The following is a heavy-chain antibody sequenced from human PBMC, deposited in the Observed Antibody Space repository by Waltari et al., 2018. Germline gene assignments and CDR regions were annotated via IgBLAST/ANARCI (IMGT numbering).Heavy chain of an antibody. D-gene: IGHD4-17*01. CDR1: GYSISSGYY. J-gene: IGHJ4*02. CDR2: ISHSGST. V-gene: IGHV4-38-2*01. CDR3: ARGPYGSFDS. Sequence: QVQLQESGPGLVKPSETLSLTCAVSGYSISSGYYWGWIRQPPGKGLEWIGSISHSGSTYYNPSLKSRVTISVDTSKNQFSLKLSSVTAADTAVYYCARGPYGSFDSWGQGTLVTVSS.